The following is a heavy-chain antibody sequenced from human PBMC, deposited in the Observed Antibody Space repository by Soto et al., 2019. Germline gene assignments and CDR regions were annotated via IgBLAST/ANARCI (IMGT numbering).Heavy chain of an antibody. D-gene: IGHD6-13*01. Sequence: EVQLLESGGGLVQPGGSLRLSCAASGFTFSSYAMSWVRQAPGKGLEWVSIISGSGGGTYYADSVKGRFTISRDNSKNTLYRQVNSLRAEDTAVDYCAKGDSSWSYFDFWGQGTMVTVSS. CDR2: ISGSGGGT. V-gene: IGHV3-23*01. CDR1: GFTFSSYA. CDR3: AKGDSSWSYFDF. J-gene: IGHJ4*02.